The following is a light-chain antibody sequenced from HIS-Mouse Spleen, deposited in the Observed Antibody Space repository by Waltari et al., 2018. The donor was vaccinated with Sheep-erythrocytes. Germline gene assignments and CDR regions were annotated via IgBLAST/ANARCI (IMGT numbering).Light chain of an antibody. CDR2: EVS. CDR3: SSYTSSSTWV. CDR1: SRDVGGYNY. J-gene: IGLJ3*02. V-gene: IGLV2-14*01. Sequence: QSALTQPRPVSGSPGQSVTISCPGTSRDVGGYNYVSWYHPHPGKAPKLMTYEVSNRPSGVSNRFSGSKSGNTASLTISGLQAEDEADYYCSSYTSSSTWVFGGGTKLTVL.